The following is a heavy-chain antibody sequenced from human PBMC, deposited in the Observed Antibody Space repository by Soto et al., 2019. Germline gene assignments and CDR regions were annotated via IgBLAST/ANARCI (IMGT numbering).Heavy chain of an antibody. D-gene: IGHD6-13*01. Sequence: SETLSYTCTVSGGSIRSCYWSWIRQPQGKGLEWIGYIYYSGSTNYHPSLKSRVTISVATSKNQFSLKLSSVTAADTAVYYCARQGAAGFDYWGQGTLVTVS. CDR1: GGSIRSCY. CDR2: IYYSGST. V-gene: IGHV4-59*08. J-gene: IGHJ4*02. CDR3: ARQGAAGFDY.